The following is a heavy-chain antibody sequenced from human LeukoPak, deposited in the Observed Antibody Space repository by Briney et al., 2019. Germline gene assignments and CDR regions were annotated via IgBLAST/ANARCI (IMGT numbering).Heavy chain of an antibody. CDR2: MNPNSGNT. CDR3: ARYGSSGWYFYYYYYMDV. J-gene: IGHJ6*03. V-gene: IGHV1-8*01. CDR1: GYTFTSYD. D-gene: IGHD6-19*01. Sequence: ASVKVSCKASGYTFTSYDINWVRQATGQGLEWMGWMNPNSGNTGYAQKFQGRVAMTRNTSISTAYMELSSLRAEDTAVYYCARYGSSGWYFYYYYYMDVWGKGTTVTVSS.